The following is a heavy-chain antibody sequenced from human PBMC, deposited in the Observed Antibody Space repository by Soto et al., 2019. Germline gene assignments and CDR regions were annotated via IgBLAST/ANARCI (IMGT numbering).Heavy chain of an antibody. J-gene: IGHJ2*01. V-gene: IGHV4-59*01. CDR3: ASGYYDSSGYYSRDYWYFDL. CDR1: GGSISSYY. CDR2: IYYSGST. Sequence: QVQLQESGPGLVKPSETLSLTCTVSGGSISSYYWSWIRQPPGKGLEWIGYIYYSGSTNYNPSLKSRVTISLDTSKNQFSLKLSSVTAADTAVYYCASGYYDSSGYYSRDYWYFDLWGRGTLVTVSS. D-gene: IGHD3-22*01.